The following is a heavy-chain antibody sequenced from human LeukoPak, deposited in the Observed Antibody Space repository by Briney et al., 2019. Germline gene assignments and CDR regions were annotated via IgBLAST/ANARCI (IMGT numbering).Heavy chain of an antibody. CDR1: SGSVNSGSYY. CDR3: ARKPIINNAWYYFDY. CDR2: IYSTGSA. J-gene: IGHJ4*02. Sequence: SETLSLTCSVSSGSVNSGSYYWSWIRQPPGKGLEWIGNIYSTGSAYYNPSLKSRVTMSADTSKNQFSLKLSSVTAADTAVYYCARKPIINNAWYYFDYWGQGTLVTVSS. V-gene: IGHV4-39*07. D-gene: IGHD1/OR15-1a*01.